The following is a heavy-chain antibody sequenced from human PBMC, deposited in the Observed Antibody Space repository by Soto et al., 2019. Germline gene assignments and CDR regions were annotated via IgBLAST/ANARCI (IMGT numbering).Heavy chain of an antibody. CDR3: ATAEVDY. CDR1: GFTFGNSW. V-gene: IGHV3-74*01. J-gene: IGHJ4*02. Sequence: LRLSCAASGFTFGNSWMHWVRQAPGEGLEWVSRMNSDGSSTNYADSVKGRFTVSRDNAKNTLYLQMNSLRAEDTAVYYCATAEVDYWGPGTLVTVSS. CDR2: MNSDGSST.